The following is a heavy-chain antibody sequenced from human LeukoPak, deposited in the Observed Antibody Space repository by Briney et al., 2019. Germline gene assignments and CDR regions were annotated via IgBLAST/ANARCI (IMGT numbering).Heavy chain of an antibody. V-gene: IGHV1-2*02. CDR2: INPNSGGT. CDR1: GHTFTGYY. CDR3: ARVSDYYDSSGYELDY. J-gene: IGHJ4*02. D-gene: IGHD3-22*01. Sequence: EASVKVPCKASGHTFTGYYMHWVRQAHGQGLEWMGWINPNSGGTNYAQKFQGRVTMTRDTSISTAYMELSRLRSDDTAVYYCARVSDYYDSSGYELDYWGQGTLVTVSS.